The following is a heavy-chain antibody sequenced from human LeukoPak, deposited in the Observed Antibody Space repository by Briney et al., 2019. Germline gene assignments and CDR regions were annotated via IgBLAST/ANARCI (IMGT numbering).Heavy chain of an antibody. V-gene: IGHV3-11*06. D-gene: IGHD1-1*01. J-gene: IGHJ4*02. CDR1: GFTFSDYY. Sequence: GGSLRLSCAVSGFTFSDYYMSWIRQAPGKGLEWVSYSSSSSSDTNYADSVKGRFTISRENAKNSLYLQMNSLRPEDTAVYYCARDHVPGGVNDGDYWGQGTLVTVSS. CDR3: ARDHVPGGVNDGDY. CDR2: SSSSSSDT.